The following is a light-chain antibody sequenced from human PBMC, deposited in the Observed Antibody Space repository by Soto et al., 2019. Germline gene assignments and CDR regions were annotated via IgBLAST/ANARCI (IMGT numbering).Light chain of an antibody. J-gene: IGLJ1*01. V-gene: IGLV2-14*01. CDR1: SGDIGSYNR. CDR2: EVT. CDR3: SSYTNINTRACV. Sequence: QSALTQPASVSGSPGQSITISCTGTSGDIGSYNRVSWYQQHPGKDPILIIYEVTDRPSGVSNRFSGSKSGNTASLTISGLKAEDEAEYYCSSYTNINTRACVFGTGTKVTVL.